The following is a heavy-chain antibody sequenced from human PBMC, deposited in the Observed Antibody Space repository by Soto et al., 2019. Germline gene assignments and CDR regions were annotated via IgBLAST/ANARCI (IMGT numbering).Heavy chain of an antibody. J-gene: IGHJ4*02. CDR3: AREGNLGRWIQPLDS. V-gene: IGHV4-59*01. Sequence: QVQLQVSGPGLVKPSETLSLTCTVSGDSISSYSWSWIRQPPGEGLEWIGNIHYNGNTKYSPSLKSPATMSVDTSKNHFSLKLISVTTADTAVYFCAREGNLGRWIQPLDSWGQGTLVTVSS. CDR1: GDSISSYS. CDR2: IHYNGNT. D-gene: IGHD5-18*01.